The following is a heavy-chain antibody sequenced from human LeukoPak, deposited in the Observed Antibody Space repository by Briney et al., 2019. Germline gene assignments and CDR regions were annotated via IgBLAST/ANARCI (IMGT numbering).Heavy chain of an antibody. CDR3: AAEITTSSGWRRDY. CDR1: GFTLTSSA. V-gene: IGHV1-58*02. J-gene: IGHJ4*02. Sequence: GTSVKVSCKASGFTLTSSAMQWVRQARGQRLEWIGWIVVGSGNTNYAQKFQERVTITRDMSTSTAYMELSSLRSEDTAVYYCAAEITTSSGWRRDYWGQGTLVTVSS. D-gene: IGHD6-19*01. CDR2: IVVGSGNT.